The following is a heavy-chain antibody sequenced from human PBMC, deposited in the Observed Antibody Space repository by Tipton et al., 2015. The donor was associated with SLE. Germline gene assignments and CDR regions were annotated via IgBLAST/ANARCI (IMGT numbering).Heavy chain of an antibody. CDR1: AGSISSGGYY. J-gene: IGHJ4*02. Sequence: TLSLTCTLSAGSISSGGYYWTWIRQPAGQGLEWIWRIYNTGATYYNPSLKSRVSMSVDKSKNQISLRLNSVTAADTAVYYCARDYYYGSGSYAPLDYWGQGTLVTVSS. CDR2: IYNTGAT. V-gene: IGHV4-61*02. CDR3: ARDYYYGSGSYAPLDY. D-gene: IGHD3-10*01.